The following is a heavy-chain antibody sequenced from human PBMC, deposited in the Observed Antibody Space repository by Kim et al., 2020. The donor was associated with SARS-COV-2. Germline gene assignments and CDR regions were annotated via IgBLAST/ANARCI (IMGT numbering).Heavy chain of an antibody. D-gene: IGHD2-2*02. Sequence: GGSLRLSCAASGFTFSSYGMHWVRQAPGKGLEWVAVISYDGSNKYYADSVKGRFTISRDNSKNTLYLQMNSLRAEDTAVYYCAKAIPDYYYGMDVWGQG. CDR3: AKAIPDYYYGMDV. J-gene: IGHJ6*02. V-gene: IGHV3-30*18. CDR2: ISYDGSNK. CDR1: GFTFSSYG.